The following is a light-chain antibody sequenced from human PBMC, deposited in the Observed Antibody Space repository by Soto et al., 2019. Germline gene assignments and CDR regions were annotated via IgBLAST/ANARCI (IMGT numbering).Light chain of an antibody. Sequence: DIQMTQSPSTLSASVGDRVTITCRASQSISNWLAWYQQKPGKAPKLLIYQASSLESGVPLRFSGSGSGTGFTLTISSLQPDDFATYYCQQYNSYSWTFGQGTKVEIK. CDR1: QSISNW. V-gene: IGKV1-5*03. J-gene: IGKJ1*01. CDR2: QAS. CDR3: QQYNSYSWT.